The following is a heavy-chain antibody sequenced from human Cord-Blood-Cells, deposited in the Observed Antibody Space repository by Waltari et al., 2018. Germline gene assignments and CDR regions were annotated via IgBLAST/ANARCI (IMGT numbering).Heavy chain of an antibody. CDR3: ATGLYSNYVYYYYGMDV. D-gene: IGHD4-4*01. Sequence: EVQLVQSGAEVKKPGATVKISCKVSGYTFTDYYMHWVQQAPGKGLEWMGVVDPEDGETIYAEKFQGRVTRTADTSTDTAYMELSSLRTEDTAVYYCATGLYSNYVYYYYGMDVWGQGTTVTVSS. CDR2: VDPEDGET. J-gene: IGHJ6*02. V-gene: IGHV1-69-2*01. CDR1: GYTFTDYY.